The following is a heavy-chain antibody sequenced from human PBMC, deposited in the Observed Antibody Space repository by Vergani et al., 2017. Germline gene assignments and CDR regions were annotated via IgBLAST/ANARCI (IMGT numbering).Heavy chain of an antibody. CDR3: AKDGYSSGWYLDY. J-gene: IGHJ4*02. CDR2: ISWNSGSI. V-gene: IGHV3-9*01. CDR1: GFTFDDYA. D-gene: IGHD6-19*01. Sequence: EVQLVESGGGLVQPGRSLRLSCAASGFTFDDYAMHWARQAPGKGLEWVSGISWNSGSIGYADSVKGRFTISRDNAKNSLYLQMNSLRAEDTALYYCAKDGYSSGWYLDYWGQGTLVTVSS.